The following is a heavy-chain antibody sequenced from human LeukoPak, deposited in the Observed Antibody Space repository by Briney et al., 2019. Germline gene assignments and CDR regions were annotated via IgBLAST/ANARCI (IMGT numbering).Heavy chain of an antibody. D-gene: IGHD1-26*01. CDR3: ARHSGSYYTYYFDY. Sequence: KPSETLSLTCTVSGGSISSYYWSWIRQPPVKGLEWIGYIYYSGSTNYNPSLKSRVTISVDTSKNQFSLKLSSVTAADTAVYYCARHSGSYYTYYFDYWGQGTLVTVSS. CDR2: IYYSGST. V-gene: IGHV4-59*08. J-gene: IGHJ4*02. CDR1: GGSISSYY.